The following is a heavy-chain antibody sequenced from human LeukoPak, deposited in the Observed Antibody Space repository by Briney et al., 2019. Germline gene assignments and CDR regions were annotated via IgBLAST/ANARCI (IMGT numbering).Heavy chain of an antibody. CDR2: TYYSGST. Sequence: SETLSLTCTVSGGSISSSSYYWGWIRQPPGKGLEWIGSTYYSGSTYYNPSLKSRVTISVDTSKNQFSLKLSSVTAADTAVYYCARSPVLVVVAATKARWFDPWGQGTLVTVSS. CDR3: ARSPVLVVVAATKARWFDP. D-gene: IGHD2-15*01. CDR1: GGSISSSSYY. V-gene: IGHV4-39*07. J-gene: IGHJ5*02.